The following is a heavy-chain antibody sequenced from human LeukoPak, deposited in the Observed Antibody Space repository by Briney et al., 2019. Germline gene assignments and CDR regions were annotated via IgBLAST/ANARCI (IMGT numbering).Heavy chain of an antibody. V-gene: IGHV1-69*13. CDR3: AREEGKSYYYDSSDNWFDP. CDR2: IIPIFGTA. CDR1: GGTLSSYA. J-gene: IGHJ5*02. D-gene: IGHD3-22*01. Sequence: SVKVSCKAAGGTLSSYAISWVRQAPGQGLEWMGGIIPIFGTANYAQKFQGRVTITADESTSTAYMELSSLRSEDTAVYYCAREEGKSYYYDSSDNWFDPWGQGTLVTVSS.